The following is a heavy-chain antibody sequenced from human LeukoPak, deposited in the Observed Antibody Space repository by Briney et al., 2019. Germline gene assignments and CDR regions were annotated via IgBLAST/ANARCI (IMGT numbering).Heavy chain of an antibody. J-gene: IGHJ4*02. D-gene: IGHD2-2*02. Sequence: SETLSLTCAVYGGSLSGYYWSWIRQPPGKGLEWIGEITHTGFTNYNPSLESRVTISVDTSKNQFSLKLSSVTAADTAVYYCARQILGYCSSTSCYTEWYFDYWGQGTLVTVSS. V-gene: IGHV4-34*01. CDR1: GGSLSGYY. CDR2: ITHTGFT. CDR3: ARQILGYCSSTSCYTEWYFDY.